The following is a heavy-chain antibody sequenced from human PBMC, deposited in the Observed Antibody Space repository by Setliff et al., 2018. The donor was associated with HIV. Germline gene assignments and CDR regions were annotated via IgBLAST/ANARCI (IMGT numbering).Heavy chain of an antibody. CDR2: IYYTGST. D-gene: IGHD6-13*01. Sequence: SETLSLTCAVYGGSLSGYYWRWIRQPPGKGLEWIGSIYYTGSTYYNSPLKSRVTISIDTSKNQFSLRLDSVTAADTAVYYCARVAYTSSWPRYFQYWGQGTLVTVSS. J-gene: IGHJ1*01. CDR1: GGSLSGYY. V-gene: IGHV4-34*01. CDR3: ARVAYTSSWPRYFQY.